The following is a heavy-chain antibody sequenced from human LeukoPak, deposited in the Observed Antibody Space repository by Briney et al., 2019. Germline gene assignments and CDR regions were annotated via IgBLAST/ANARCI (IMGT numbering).Heavy chain of an antibody. J-gene: IGHJ5*02. D-gene: IGHD3-3*01. Sequence: PSETLSLTCTVSGYSISSGYYWGWIRQPPGKGLEWIGSIYHSGSTYYNPSLKSRVTISVDTSKNQFSPKLSSVTAADTAVYYCAREREVDFWSGYSLNWFDPWGQGTLVTVSS. CDR1: GYSISSGYY. V-gene: IGHV4-38-2*02. CDR2: IYHSGST. CDR3: AREREVDFWSGYSLNWFDP.